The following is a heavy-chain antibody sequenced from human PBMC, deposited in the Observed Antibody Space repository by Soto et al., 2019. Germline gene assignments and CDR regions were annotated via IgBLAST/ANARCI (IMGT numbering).Heavy chain of an antibody. CDR2: INAGNGNT. V-gene: IGHV1-3*01. D-gene: IGHD3-10*01. Sequence: ASVKVSCKASGYTFTSYAMHWVRQAPGQRLEWMGWINAGNGNTKYSQKFQGRVTITRDTSASTAYMELSSLRSEDTAVYYCARGLGGYYGSGSYQNYWGQGTLVTVSS. J-gene: IGHJ4*02. CDR1: GYTFTSYA. CDR3: ARGLGGYYGSGSYQNY.